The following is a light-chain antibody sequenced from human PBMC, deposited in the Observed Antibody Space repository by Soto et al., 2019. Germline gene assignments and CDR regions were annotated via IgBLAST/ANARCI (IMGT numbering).Light chain of an antibody. CDR3: QVRHRSSDHVV. V-gene: IGLV3-21*02. J-gene: IGLJ2*01. CDR2: NDD. CDR1: DIGSYS. Sequence: SYELTQPPSVSVAPGQTAKITCGGNDIGSYSVHWYQQKPGQATVLVVYNDDDRPSGIPERFSGSNSGNTATLTISGVEAGDEADYYCQVRHRSSDHVVFGGGTKLTVL.